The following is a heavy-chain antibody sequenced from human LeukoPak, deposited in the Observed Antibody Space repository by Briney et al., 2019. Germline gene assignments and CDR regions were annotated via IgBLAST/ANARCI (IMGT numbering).Heavy chain of an antibody. J-gene: IGHJ3*02. Sequence: GGSLRLSCAASGFTFSSYSMNWVRQAPGKGLEWVSYISSSSSTIYYADSVKGRFTISRDNAKNSLYLQMNSLRAEDTAVYYCARDGLLWFGEKEGDAFDIWGQGTMVTVSS. CDR1: GFTFSSYS. V-gene: IGHV3-48*04. D-gene: IGHD3-10*01. CDR2: ISSSSSTI. CDR3: ARDGLLWFGEKEGDAFDI.